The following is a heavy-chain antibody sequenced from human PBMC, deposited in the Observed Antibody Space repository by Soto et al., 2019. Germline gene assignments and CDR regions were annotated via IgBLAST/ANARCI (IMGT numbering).Heavy chain of an antibody. J-gene: IGHJ6*03. V-gene: IGHV1-8*01. Sequence: GASVKVSCKASGYTFTSYDINWVRQATGQGLEWMGWMNPNSGNTGYAQKFQGRVTMTRNTSISTAYMELSSLRSEDTAVYYCARAIRPILWFGELLDYYYYMDVWGKGTTVTVSS. CDR3: ARAIRPILWFGELLDYYYYMDV. CDR2: MNPNSGNT. D-gene: IGHD3-10*01. CDR1: GYTFTSYD.